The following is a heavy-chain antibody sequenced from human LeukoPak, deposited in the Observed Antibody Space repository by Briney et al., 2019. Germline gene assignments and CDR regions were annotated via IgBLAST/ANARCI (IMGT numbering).Heavy chain of an antibody. CDR3: ARDSRFGKLLIPYFDY. Sequence: GGSLRLSCASSGFTISKYNMNWVRQAPGKGLEWVSYITSRSSSIYYADSVKGRFTISRDNAQNSLYLQMNSLRDEDTAVYYCARDSRFGKLLIPYFDYWGQGTLVTVSS. J-gene: IGHJ4*02. CDR2: ITSRSSSI. CDR1: GFTISKYN. D-gene: IGHD3-10*01. V-gene: IGHV3-48*02.